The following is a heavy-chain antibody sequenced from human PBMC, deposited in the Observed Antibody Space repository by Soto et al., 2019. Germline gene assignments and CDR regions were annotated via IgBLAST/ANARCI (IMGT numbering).Heavy chain of an antibody. Sequence: GGSLRRSCATSGFTFKSYTLRWVRQTPGRGLQWVAVISYDGSNKYYADSVRGRFTISRDNSNSTLYLQMNSLRADDSAVYYCVGASMWTGKGLEYWGQGALVTVSS. CDR2: ISYDGSNK. CDR3: VGASMWTGKGLEY. D-gene: IGHD3-10*02. V-gene: IGHV3-30-3*01. CDR1: GFTFKSYT. J-gene: IGHJ4*02.